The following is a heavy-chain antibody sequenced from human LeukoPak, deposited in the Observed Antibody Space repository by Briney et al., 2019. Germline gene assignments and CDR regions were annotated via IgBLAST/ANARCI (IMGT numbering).Heavy chain of an antibody. J-gene: IGHJ5*02. Sequence: GESLKISCKGSGYSFTAHWIAWVRQVPGKGLEWMGIIYPGDSDARYSPSFQGQVTISVDKSISTAYLHCSSLKASDTAMYFCARRASARGPPPNDFIYDPWGQGTLITVSS. V-gene: IGHV5-51*01. CDR2: IYPGDSDA. CDR1: GYSFTAHW. D-gene: IGHD2-2*01. CDR3: ARRASARGPPPNDFIYDP.